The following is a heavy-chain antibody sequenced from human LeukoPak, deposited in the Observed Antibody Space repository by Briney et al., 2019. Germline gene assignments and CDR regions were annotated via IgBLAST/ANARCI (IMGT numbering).Heavy chain of an antibody. V-gene: IGHV4-34*01. CDR2: INHSGST. Sequence: PSETLSLTCTVSGGSISSYYWGWIRQPPGKGLEWIGEINHSGSTNYNPSLKSRVTISVDTSKNQFSLKLSSVTAADTAVYYCARSLQWFGELGGDYWGQGTLVTVSS. CDR3: ARSLQWFGELGGDY. D-gene: IGHD3-10*01. J-gene: IGHJ4*02. CDR1: GGSISSYY.